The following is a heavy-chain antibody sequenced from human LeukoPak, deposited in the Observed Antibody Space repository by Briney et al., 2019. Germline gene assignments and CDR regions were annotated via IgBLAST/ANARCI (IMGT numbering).Heavy chain of an antibody. CDR3: ARVPYSGSYYEDY. J-gene: IGHJ4*02. CDR1: GGSISSYY. CDR2: IYYSGST. V-gene: IGHV4-59*08. Sequence: SETLSLTCTVSGGSISSYYWSWIRQPPGKGLEWIGYIYYSGSTNYNPSPKSRVTISVDTSKNQFSLKLSSVTAADTAVYYCARVPYSGSYYEDYWGQGTLVTVSS. D-gene: IGHD1-26*01.